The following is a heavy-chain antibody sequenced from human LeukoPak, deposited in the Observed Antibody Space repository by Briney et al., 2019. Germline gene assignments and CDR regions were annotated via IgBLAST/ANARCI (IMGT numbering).Heavy chain of an antibody. J-gene: IGHJ4*02. Sequence: SETLSLTCTVSGGSISSGDYYWSWIRQPPGKGLEWIGYDSNNGNINYNPALKSRVTISVDTSKRQISLNLRSVTAADTAVYYCARDNWGSLDYWGQGTLVTVSS. V-gene: IGHV4-61*08. D-gene: IGHD7-27*01. CDR2: DSNNGNI. CDR1: GGSISSGDYY. CDR3: ARDNWGSLDY.